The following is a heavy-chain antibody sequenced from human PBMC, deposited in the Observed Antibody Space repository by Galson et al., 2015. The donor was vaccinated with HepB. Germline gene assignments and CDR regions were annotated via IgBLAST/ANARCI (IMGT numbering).Heavy chain of an antibody. V-gene: IGHV3-23*01. CDR1: GFTFSNYA. CDR2: ISPGGANT. Sequence: SLRLSCAVSGFTFSNYAMSWVRQAPRRGLEWVSGISPGGANTYYADAVKGRFTISRDNSKNTLYLHINSLRVEDTAIYYCAKGRREGGAWGQGTLVTVSS. CDR3: AKGRREGGA. J-gene: IGHJ5*02.